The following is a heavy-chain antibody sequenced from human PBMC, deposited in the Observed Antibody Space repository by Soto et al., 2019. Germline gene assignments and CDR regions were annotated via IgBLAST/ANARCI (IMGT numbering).Heavy chain of an antibody. CDR2: IYYSGST. D-gene: IGHD1-26*01. Sequence: SETLSLTCTVSGGSISSYYWSWIRQPPGKGLEWIGYIYYSGSTNYNPSLKSRVTISVDTSKNQFSLKLSSVTAADTAVYYCARDVLVGATDYWGQGTLVTVSS. V-gene: IGHV4-59*01. CDR1: GGSISSYY. CDR3: ARDVLVGATDY. J-gene: IGHJ4*02.